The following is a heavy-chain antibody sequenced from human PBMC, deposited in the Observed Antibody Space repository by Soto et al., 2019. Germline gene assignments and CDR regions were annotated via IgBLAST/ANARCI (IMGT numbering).Heavy chain of an antibody. CDR3: ATEASCSSTSCPRAFDI. Sequence: PGGSLRLSCAASGFTFSHVWMSWVRQAPGKGLEWVGRIKRKIDGETIDYAAPVKGRFTISRDDSKDTLYLQMNSLKTEDTAVYYCATEASCSSTSCPRAFDIWGQGTVVTVSS. V-gene: IGHV3-15*01. J-gene: IGHJ3*02. CDR1: GFTFSHVW. CDR2: IKRKIDGETI. D-gene: IGHD2-2*01.